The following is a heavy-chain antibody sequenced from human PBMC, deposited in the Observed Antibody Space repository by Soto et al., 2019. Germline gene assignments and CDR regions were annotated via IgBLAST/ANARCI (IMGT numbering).Heavy chain of an antibody. V-gene: IGHV3-33*01. CDR2: LSYDGSEK. CDR3: ARGQLVNPGYYYGMDI. J-gene: IGHJ6*02. Sequence: QVQLVESGGGVVQPGRSLRLSCAASGFPFRDYALHWVRQPPGKGLEWVAVLSYDGSEKYYGDSVKGRFTISRDNAKNMLYLQLSSLRAEDTAVYYWARGQLVNPGYYYGMDIWGQGTTVTVSS. D-gene: IGHD3-22*01. CDR1: GFPFRDYA.